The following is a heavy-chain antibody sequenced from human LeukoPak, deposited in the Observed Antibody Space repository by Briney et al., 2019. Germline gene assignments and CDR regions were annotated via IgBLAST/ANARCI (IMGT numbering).Heavy chain of an antibody. Sequence: SSETLSLTCTVSGGSVSSGSYYWSWIRQPPGKGLEWIGYIYYSGSTNYNPSLKSRVTISVDTSKNQFSLKLSSVTAADTAVYYCARGLADWGQGTLVTVSS. J-gene: IGHJ4*02. CDR2: IYYSGST. CDR1: GGSVSSGSYY. CDR3: ARGLAD. D-gene: IGHD6-19*01. V-gene: IGHV4-61*01.